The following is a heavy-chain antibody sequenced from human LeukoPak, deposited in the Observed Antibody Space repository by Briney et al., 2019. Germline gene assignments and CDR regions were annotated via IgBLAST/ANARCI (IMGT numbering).Heavy chain of an antibody. V-gene: IGHV4-39*07. CDR2: IYYSGST. J-gene: IGHJ4*02. Sequence: PSETLSLTCTVSGGSISSSSYYWGWIRQPPGKGLEWIGSIYYSGSTYYNPSLKSRVTISVDTSKNQFSLKPSSVTAADTAVYYCARDFDHFDYWGQGTLVTVSS. CDR1: GGSISSSSYY. CDR3: ARDFDHFDY.